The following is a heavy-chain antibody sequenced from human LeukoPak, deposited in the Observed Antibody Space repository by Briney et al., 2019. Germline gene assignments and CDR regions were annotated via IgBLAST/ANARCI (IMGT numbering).Heavy chain of an antibody. Sequence: ASVKVSCKASGYTFTGYYMRWVRQAPGQGLEWMGWINPNSGGTNYAQKFQGRVTMTRDTSISTAYMELSRLRSDGTAVYYCARDLRFLEGPIGNYFDYWGQGTLVTVYS. CDR2: INPNSGGT. CDR3: ARDLRFLEGPIGNYFDY. J-gene: IGHJ4*02. V-gene: IGHV1-2*02. D-gene: IGHD3-3*01. CDR1: GYTFTGYY.